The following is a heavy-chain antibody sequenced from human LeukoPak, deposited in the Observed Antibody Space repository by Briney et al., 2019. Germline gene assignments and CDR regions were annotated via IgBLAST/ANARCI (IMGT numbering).Heavy chain of an antibody. CDR3: ARGGGMVVATTAFDY. CDR2: IDGDGRNI. V-gene: IGHV3-74*01. CDR1: GFTFSRYW. D-gene: IGHD6-19*01. J-gene: IGHJ4*02. Sequence: GGSLRLSCAASGFTFSRYWMHWVRQAPGEGLVWVSRIDGDGRNIGYADSVKGRFTISRDNAKNTLSLQMNSLRAEDTAVYFCARGGGMVVATTAFDYWGQGTLVTVSS.